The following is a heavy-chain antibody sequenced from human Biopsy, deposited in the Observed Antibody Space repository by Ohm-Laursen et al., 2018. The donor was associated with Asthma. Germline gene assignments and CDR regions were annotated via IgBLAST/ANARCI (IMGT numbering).Heavy chain of an antibody. CDR1: GFTFSGSA. D-gene: IGHD2-15*01. V-gene: IGHV3-73*01. CDR3: TRPGLYCSGGTCFRY. CDR2: IRSKTNSYAT. Sequence: SLRLSCAASGFTFSGSAMHWVRQASGRGLEWLGRIRSKTNSYATEYAASVRGRFTFSRDDSKNTAYLQMNSLKTEDTAVYYCTRPGLYCSGGTCFRYWGQGTLVTVSS. J-gene: IGHJ4*02.